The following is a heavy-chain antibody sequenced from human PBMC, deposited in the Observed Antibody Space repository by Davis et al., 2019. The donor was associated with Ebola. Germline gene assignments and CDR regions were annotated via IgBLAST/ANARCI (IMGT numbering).Heavy chain of an antibody. V-gene: IGHV1-69*13. CDR1: GGTLRSYA. J-gene: IGHJ4*02. CDR2: IIPLIHTT. CDR3: ARGVDGFYGSGAYYYLEN. D-gene: IGHD3-10*01. Sequence: SVKVSCKASGGTLRSYAISWVRQAPGQGLEWMGGIIPLIHTTKYAQKFQGRVTITADESTSTAYMELSSLRSEDTAVYYCARGVDGFYGSGAYYYLENWGQGTLVTVSS.